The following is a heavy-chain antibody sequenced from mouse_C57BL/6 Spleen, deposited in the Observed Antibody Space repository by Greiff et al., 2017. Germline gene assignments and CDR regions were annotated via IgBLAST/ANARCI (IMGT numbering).Heavy chain of an antibody. D-gene: IGHD1-1*01. V-gene: IGHV1-82*01. CDR2: IYPGDGDT. J-gene: IGHJ2*01. Sequence: QVQLQQSGPELVKPGASVKISCKASGYAFSSSWMNWVKQRPGKGLEWIGRIYPGDGDTNYNGKFKGKATLTADKSSSTAYMQLSSLTSEDSAVYFCAREEITTVVGGNYFDYWGQGTTLTVSS. CDR1: GYAFSSSW. CDR3: AREEITTVVGGNYFDY.